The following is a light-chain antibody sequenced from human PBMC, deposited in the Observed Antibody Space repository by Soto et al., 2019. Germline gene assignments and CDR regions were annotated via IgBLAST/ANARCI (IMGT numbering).Light chain of an antibody. CDR3: QQYYSSPWT. CDR1: QSVLYSSKNKSY. Sequence: DIMMTQSPDSLAVSLGERATIDCKSSQSVLYSSKNKSYLAWYQQKPGQPPKLLIYWASTRKSGVPDRFSGSGSGTDFTLTISSLQAEDVAVYYCQQYYSSPWTFGQGTKVEIK. J-gene: IGKJ1*01. V-gene: IGKV4-1*01. CDR2: WAS.